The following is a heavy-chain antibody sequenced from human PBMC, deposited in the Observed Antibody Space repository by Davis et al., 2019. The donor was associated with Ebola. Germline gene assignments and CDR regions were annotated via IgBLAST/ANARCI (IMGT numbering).Heavy chain of an antibody. CDR2: IRNKAQGGTT. V-gene: IGHV3-49*04. CDR1: GLTFGDYS. Sequence: GESLKISCTASGLTFGDYSMSWVRQAPGKGLEWVGFIRNKAQGGTTEYAASVKGRFSISRDDSKSIAYLQMNSLKTEDTAVYYCARNVWRMGVWGQGTTVTVSS. D-gene: IGHD2-21*01. J-gene: IGHJ6*02. CDR3: ARNVWRMGV.